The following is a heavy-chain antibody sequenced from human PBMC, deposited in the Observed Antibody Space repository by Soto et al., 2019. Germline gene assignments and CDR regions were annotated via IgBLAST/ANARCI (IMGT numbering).Heavy chain of an antibody. CDR2: IYYSGST. CDR1: GGSISSGDYY. J-gene: IGHJ3*02. V-gene: IGHV4-30-4*01. D-gene: IGHD3-16*01. Sequence: SETLSLTCTVSGGSISSGDYYWSWIRQPPGKGLEWIGYIYYSGSTYYNPSLKSRVTISVDTSKNQFSLKLSSVTAADTAVYYFARDINEGGGFVLYAFDIWGQGTMVTVSS. CDR3: ARDINEGGGFVLYAFDI.